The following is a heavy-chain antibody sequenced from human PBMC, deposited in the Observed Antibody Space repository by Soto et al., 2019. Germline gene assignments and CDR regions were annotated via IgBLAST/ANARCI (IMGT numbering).Heavy chain of an antibody. D-gene: IGHD3-22*01. CDR1: GGIFGSHG. CDR2: FIPIFRTL. Sequence: QVQLIQSEAEVKKPGSSVRVSCTASGGIFGSHGFSWVRQAPGQRLEWVGGFIPIFRTLTYTEKFQARVRIAADESTNTVYLDLSSLTSEDTAVYFCFRGRRIYYSDPHDEFVASDYEVWGQGTMVSVSS. V-gene: IGHV1-69*01. J-gene: IGHJ3*01. CDR3: FRGRRIYYSDPHDEFVASDYEV.